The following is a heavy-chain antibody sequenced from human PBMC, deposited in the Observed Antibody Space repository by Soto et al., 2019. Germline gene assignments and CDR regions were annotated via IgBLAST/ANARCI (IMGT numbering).Heavy chain of an antibody. V-gene: IGHV4-39*01. D-gene: IGHD3-22*01. J-gene: IGHJ4*02. CDR2: IYYSGST. Sequence: SETLSLTCTVSGGSITSSRYYWGWIRQPPGKGLEWIGNIYYSGSTYYNPSLKSRVTISVDTSKNQFSLKLSSVTAADTAVYYCMLGSGWKDFDYWGQGTLVTVSS. CDR3: MLGSGWKDFDY. CDR1: GGSITSSRYY.